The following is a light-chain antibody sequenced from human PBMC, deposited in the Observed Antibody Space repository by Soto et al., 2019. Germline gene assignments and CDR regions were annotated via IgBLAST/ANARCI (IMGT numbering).Light chain of an antibody. CDR2: EVS. CDR1: SSDVGGYNY. J-gene: IGLJ3*02. V-gene: IGLV2-14*01. CDR3: SSNTSSSTPM. Sequence: QSALTQPASVSGSPGQSITISCTGTSSDVGGYNYVSWYQQHPGKAPKLMIYEVSNRPSGVSNRFSGSKSGNTASLTISGLQAEDEADYYCSSNTSSSTPMFGGGTKLTVL.